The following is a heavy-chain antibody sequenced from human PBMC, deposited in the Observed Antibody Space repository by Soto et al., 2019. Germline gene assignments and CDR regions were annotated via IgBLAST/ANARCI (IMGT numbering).Heavy chain of an antibody. Sequence: QITLKESGPTLVEPTQTLTLTCTLSGVSVSTTGVGVAWIRQPPGKALECLALIYWNDDERYSPSLKSRLTISKDISKNQVVLTMANMDPVDAATYYCARRLWDSSGWHPFDSWGQGALVTVSS. V-gene: IGHV2-5*01. CDR1: GVSVSTTGVG. CDR3: ARRLWDSSGWHPFDS. D-gene: IGHD6-19*01. J-gene: IGHJ4*02. CDR2: IYWNDDE.